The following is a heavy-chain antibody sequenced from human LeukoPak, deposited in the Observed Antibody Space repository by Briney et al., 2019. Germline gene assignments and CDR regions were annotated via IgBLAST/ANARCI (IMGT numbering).Heavy chain of an antibody. CDR2: INPNSGGT. J-gene: IGHJ4*02. CDR3: ARDASGSYYKRFDY. D-gene: IGHD3-10*01. V-gene: IGHV1-2*02. CDR1: VYTFIFYY. Sequence: ASVTVSFTSSVYTFIFYYMHWVRQAPGQGQEWMGWINPNSGGTNIAQKFQGRVSMTRDTSISTAYMELSRLNSDDTAVYYCARDASGSYYKRFDYWGQGTLVTVSS.